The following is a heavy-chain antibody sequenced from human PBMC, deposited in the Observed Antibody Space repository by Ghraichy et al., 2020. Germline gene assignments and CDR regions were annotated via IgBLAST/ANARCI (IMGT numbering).Heavy chain of an antibody. CDR2: INTDGSHK. V-gene: IGHV3-7*01. J-gene: IGHJ4*02. Sequence: LSLTCAASGVIFTKYWMTWVRQAPGKGLEWVAHINTDGSHKAYVDSVKGRFTISRDNAKNSLYLQMNSLRAEDTAMYYCASANDYRTDFWGQGALVTVSS. CDR1: GVIFTKYW. D-gene: IGHD3-16*01. CDR3: ASANDYRTDF.